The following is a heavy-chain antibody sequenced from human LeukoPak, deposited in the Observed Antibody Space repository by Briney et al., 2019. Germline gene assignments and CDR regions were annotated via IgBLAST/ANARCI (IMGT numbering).Heavy chain of an antibody. CDR2: IKSKTDGGTT. CDR1: GFTFSNAW. CDR3: ASCFSPGGVYYDSSFDY. Sequence: GGSLRLSCAASGFTFSNAWMSWVRQAPGKGLEWVGRIKSKTDGGTTDYAAPVKGRFTISRDNAKNSLYLQMNSLRAEDTAVFYWASCFSPGGVYYDSSFDYGGQGPLVTAPS. V-gene: IGHV3-15*01. J-gene: IGHJ4*02. D-gene: IGHD3-22*01.